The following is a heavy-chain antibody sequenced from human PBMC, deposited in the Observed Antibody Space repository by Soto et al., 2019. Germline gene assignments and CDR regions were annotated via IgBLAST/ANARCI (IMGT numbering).Heavy chain of an antibody. D-gene: IGHD1-26*01. CDR3: ARAPPRVVGATRPPD. CDR1: GFTFSSYS. J-gene: IGHJ4*02. Sequence: GGSLRLSCAASGFTFSSYSMNWVRQAPGKGLEWVSYISSSSSTIYYADSVKGRFTISRDNAKNSLYLQMNSLRDEDTAVYYGARAPPRVVGATRPPDWGQGTLVTVSS. CDR2: ISSSSSTI. V-gene: IGHV3-48*02.